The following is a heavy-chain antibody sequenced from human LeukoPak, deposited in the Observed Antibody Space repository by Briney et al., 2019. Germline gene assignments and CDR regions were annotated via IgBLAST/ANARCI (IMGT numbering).Heavy chain of an antibody. J-gene: IGHJ4*02. D-gene: IGHD5-18*01. Sequence: SETLSLTCTVSGGSISSSSYYWGWIRQPPGKGLEWIGSIYYSGSTYYNPSLKSRVTISVDTSKNQFSLKLSPVTAADTAVYYCARLHDGYRYGADYWGQGTLVTAS. V-gene: IGHV4-39*01. CDR1: GGSISSSSYY. CDR3: ARLHDGYRYGADY. CDR2: IYYSGST.